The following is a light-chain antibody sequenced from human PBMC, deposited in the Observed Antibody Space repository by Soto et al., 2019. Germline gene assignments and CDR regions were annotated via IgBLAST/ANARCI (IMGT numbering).Light chain of an antibody. V-gene: IGLV2-11*01. CDR2: AVS. CDR3: CSDAGGWV. Sequence: QSALTQPASVSGSPGQSITISCTGSSSDVGGYNYVSWYQQYPGRSPKLMIFAVSERPSGVPDRFSGSKSGSTASLSIAGRQPEDEADYFCCSDAGGWVFGGGTKVTVL. CDR1: SSDVGGYNY. J-gene: IGLJ3*02.